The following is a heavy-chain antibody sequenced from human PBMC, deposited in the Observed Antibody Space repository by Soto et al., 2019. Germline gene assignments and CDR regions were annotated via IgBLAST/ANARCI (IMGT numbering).Heavy chain of an antibody. CDR2: ISGSGGST. J-gene: IGHJ4*02. CDR1: GFTFSSYA. Sequence: GGSLRLSCAASGFTFSSYAMGWVRQAPGKGLEWVSGISGSGGSTYYADSVKGRFTISRDNSKNTLFLQMNSLRAEDTAVYYCAKIAESVAGTVYGYWGQGTLVTSPQ. D-gene: IGHD6-19*01. V-gene: IGHV3-23*01. CDR3: AKIAESVAGTVYGY.